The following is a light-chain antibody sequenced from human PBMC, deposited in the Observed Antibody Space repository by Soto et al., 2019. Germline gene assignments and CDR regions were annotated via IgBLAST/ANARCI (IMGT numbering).Light chain of an antibody. CDR1: SSDVDTYIY. Sequence: QSALTQPASVSGSPGQSITISCTGTSSDVDTYIYISWYQQHPGKAPKLIIYDVTNRPPGVSNRFSGSKSGNTASPTISGLQTEDEADYYCSSYTFSTLVFATGTKVTVL. CDR2: DVT. J-gene: IGLJ1*01. CDR3: SSYTFSTLV. V-gene: IGLV2-14*03.